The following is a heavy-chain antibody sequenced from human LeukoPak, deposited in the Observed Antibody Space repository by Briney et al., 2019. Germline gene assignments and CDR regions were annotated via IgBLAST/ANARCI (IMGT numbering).Heavy chain of an antibody. J-gene: IGHJ4*02. Sequence: SETLSLSCTVSGDSISSSGSYWGWLRQPPGKGLEWIGTISYSGSTYYNPSLKSRVTISVDTSKNRFFLQLNSMTAADTAVYYCARHFDFWGQGTLVTVSS. CDR3: ARHFDF. CDR1: GDSISSSGSY. CDR2: ISYSGST. V-gene: IGHV4-39*01.